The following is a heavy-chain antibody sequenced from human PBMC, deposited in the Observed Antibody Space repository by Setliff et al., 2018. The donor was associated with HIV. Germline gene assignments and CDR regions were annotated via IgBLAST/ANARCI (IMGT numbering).Heavy chain of an antibody. J-gene: IGHJ4*02. Sequence: HPGGSLRLSCAASGFTFSSYEMNWVRQAPGTGLEWVSYISSSGTTIYYADSVKGRFTISRDNAKNSLYLQMNSLRAEDTAVYYCARDGKDGAYYFDYWGQGTLVTVSS. V-gene: IGHV3-48*03. D-gene: IGHD2-21*01. CDR2: ISSSGTTI. CDR3: ARDGKDGAYYFDY. CDR1: GFTFSSYE.